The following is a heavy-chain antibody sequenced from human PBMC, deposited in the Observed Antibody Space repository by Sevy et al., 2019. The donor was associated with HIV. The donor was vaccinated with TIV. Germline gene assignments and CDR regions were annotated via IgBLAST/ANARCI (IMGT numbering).Heavy chain of an antibody. CDR3: ARDVELVAVEAAIRLSY. CDR2: LSGPGGST. V-gene: IGHV3-23*01. D-gene: IGHD2-2*01. CDR1: GFTFRNYA. J-gene: IGHJ4*02. Sequence: GGSLRLSCAASGFTFRNYAMSWVRQAPGKGLEWVSALSGPGGSTYYADSVKGRFTISRDNSKNTLYLQMKNLRVEDTAVYYCARDVELVAVEAAIRLSYWGQGTLVTVSS.